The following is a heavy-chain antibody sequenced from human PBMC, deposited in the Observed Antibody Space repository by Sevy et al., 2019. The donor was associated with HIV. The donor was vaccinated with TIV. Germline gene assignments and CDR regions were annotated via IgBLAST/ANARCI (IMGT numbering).Heavy chain of an antibody. D-gene: IGHD6-13*01. J-gene: IGHJ6*02. CDR1: GFTFSSYW. V-gene: IGHV3-7*01. Sequence: GGSLRLSCAASGFTFSSYWMSWVRQAPGKGLEWVANIKQDGSEKYYVDSVKGRFTISRDNAKNSLYLQMNSLRAEDTAVYCCAREAQQLVRGYHYGMDVWGQGTTVTVSS. CDR2: IKQDGSEK. CDR3: AREAQQLVRGYHYGMDV.